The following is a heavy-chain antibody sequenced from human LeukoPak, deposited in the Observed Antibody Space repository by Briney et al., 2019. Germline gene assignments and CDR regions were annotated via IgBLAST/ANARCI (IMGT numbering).Heavy chain of an antibody. J-gene: IGHJ4*02. CDR2: IIPILGIA. D-gene: IGHD6-13*01. Sequence: SVKVSCKASGGTFSSYTISWVRQAPGQGLEWMGRIIPILGIANYAPKFQGRVTITADKSTSTAYMELSSLRSEDTAVYYCARDLGGASSSSDYWGQGTLVTVSS. CDR3: ARDLGGASSSSDY. CDR1: GGTFSSYT. V-gene: IGHV1-69*04.